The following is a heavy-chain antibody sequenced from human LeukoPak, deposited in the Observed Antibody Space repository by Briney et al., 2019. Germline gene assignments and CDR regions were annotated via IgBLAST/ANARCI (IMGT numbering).Heavy chain of an antibody. CDR2: ISGRGSNT. J-gene: IGHJ4*02. Sequence: GGSLRLSCAGSGFTFSSYRMNWVRQAPGKGLEWVSAISGRGSNTYYTDSVKGRFTISRDNSKNTLYLQMNNLRAEDTAVYYCAKTYYYDSSGYSDYWGQGTLVTVSS. CDR3: AKTYYYDSSGYSDY. V-gene: IGHV3-23*01. D-gene: IGHD3-22*01. CDR1: GFTFSSYR.